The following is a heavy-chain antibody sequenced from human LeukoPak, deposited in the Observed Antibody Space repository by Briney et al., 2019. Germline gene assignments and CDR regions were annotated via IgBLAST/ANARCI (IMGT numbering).Heavy chain of an antibody. CDR2: IYYSGTT. V-gene: IGHV4-59*11. CDR1: GGSFSSHY. D-gene: IGHD6-19*01. Sequence: PSETLSLTCTVSGGSFSSHYWSWIRQPPGKGLEWIGNIYYSGTTNYNPSLKSRVTISVDTSKNQFSLKLSSVNAADTAVYYCARGSGWCYPWGQGTLVTVSS. J-gene: IGHJ5*02. CDR3: ARGSGWCYP.